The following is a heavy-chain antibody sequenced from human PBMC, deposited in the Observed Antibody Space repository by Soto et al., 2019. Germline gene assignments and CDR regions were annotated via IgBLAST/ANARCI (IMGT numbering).Heavy chain of an antibody. J-gene: IGHJ3*02. CDR3: ARAPLLLWFGETHASLDI. V-gene: IGHV3-7*01. D-gene: IGHD3-10*01. Sequence: GWSLRLSCAASGFTFSSYWMSWVRQAPGKGLEWVANIKQDGSEKYYVDSVKGRFTISRDNAKNSLYLQMNSLRAEDTAVYYCARAPLLLWFGETHASLDIWGQGTMVTVSS. CDR2: IKQDGSEK. CDR1: GFTFSSYW.